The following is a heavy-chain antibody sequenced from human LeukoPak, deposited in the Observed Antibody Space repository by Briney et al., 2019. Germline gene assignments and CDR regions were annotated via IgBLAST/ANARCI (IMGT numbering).Heavy chain of an antibody. V-gene: IGHV4-59*08. D-gene: IGHD6-13*01. Sequence: PSETLSLTCTVSGGSISSYYWSWIRQPPGKGLEWIGYIYYSGSTNYNPSLKSRVTISVDTSKNQFSLKLSSVTAADTAVYYCARLGVAAALYYFDYWGQGTLVTVSS. CDR2: IYYSGST. J-gene: IGHJ4*02. CDR1: GGSISSYY. CDR3: ARLGVAAALYYFDY.